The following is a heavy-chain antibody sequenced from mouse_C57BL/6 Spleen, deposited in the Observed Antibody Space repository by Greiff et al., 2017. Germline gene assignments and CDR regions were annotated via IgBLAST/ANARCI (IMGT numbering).Heavy chain of an antibody. CDR2: IHPNSGST. J-gene: IGHJ2*01. CDR1: GYTFTSYW. Sequence: QVQLKQPGAELVKPGASVKLSCKASGYTFTSYWMHWVKQRPGQGLEWIGMIHPNSGSTNYNEKFKSKATLTVDKSSSTAYMQLSSLTSEDSAVYYCARKGDWITTVVFDYWGQGTTLTVSS. D-gene: IGHD1-1*01. CDR3: ARKGDWITTVVFDY. V-gene: IGHV1-64*01.